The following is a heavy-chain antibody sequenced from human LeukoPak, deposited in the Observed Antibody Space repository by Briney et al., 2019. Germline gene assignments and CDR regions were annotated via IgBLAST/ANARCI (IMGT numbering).Heavy chain of an antibody. CDR3: ARGLEWLTRRHTWFDP. CDR2: INPNSGGT. D-gene: IGHD3-3*01. Sequence: ASVKVSCKASGYTFTSYYMHWVRQAPGQGLEWMGWINPNSGGTNYAQKFQGRVTMTRDTSISTAYMELSRLRSDDTAVYYCARGLEWLTRRHTWFDPWGQGTLVTVSS. V-gene: IGHV1-2*02. J-gene: IGHJ5*02. CDR1: GYTFTSYY.